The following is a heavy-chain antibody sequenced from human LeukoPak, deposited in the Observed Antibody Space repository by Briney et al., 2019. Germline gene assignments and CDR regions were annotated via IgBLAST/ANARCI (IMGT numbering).Heavy chain of an antibody. Sequence: GASVKVSCKASGYTFNSYGISWVRQAPGQGLEWMGWISAYNGNTNYAQKLQGRVTMTTDTSTSTAYMDLRSLRSDDTAVYYCAILGFTSVGGYSGYDSGYYFDYWGQGTLVTVSS. CDR3: AILGFTSVGGYSGYDSGYYFDY. CDR2: ISAYNGNT. CDR1: GYTFNSYG. J-gene: IGHJ4*02. D-gene: IGHD5-12*01. V-gene: IGHV1-18*04.